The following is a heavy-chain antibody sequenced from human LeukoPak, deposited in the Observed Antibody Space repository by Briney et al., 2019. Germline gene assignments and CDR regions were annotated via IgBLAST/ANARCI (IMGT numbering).Heavy chain of an antibody. CDR2: ISAYNGST. Sequence: ASVTVSCEASDFSFTSYGMSWVRQAPGQGLEWMGWISAYNGSTKYAQKLQGRVTMTTDTSTGTAYMELRSLRPDDTAVYYCARDLTSNVAVTEYHYYAMDVWGQGTTVTVSS. V-gene: IGHV1-18*01. D-gene: IGHD6-19*01. CDR1: DFSFTSYG. J-gene: IGHJ6*02. CDR3: ARDLTSNVAVTEYHYYAMDV.